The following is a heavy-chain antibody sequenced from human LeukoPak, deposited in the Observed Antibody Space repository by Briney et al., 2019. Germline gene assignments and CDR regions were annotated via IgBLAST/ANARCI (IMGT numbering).Heavy chain of an antibody. CDR2: IKQDGSEK. D-gene: IGHD1-26*01. CDR1: GFTFSSYW. CDR3: ARASGSSWGDYYYYGMDV. J-gene: IGHJ6*02. Sequence: GGSLRLSCAASGFTFSSYWMSWVRQAPGKGLEWVANIKQDGSEKYYVDSVKGRFTISRDNAKNSLYLQMNSLRAEDTAVYYCARASGSSWGDYYYYGMDVWGQGTTVTVSS. V-gene: IGHV3-7*01.